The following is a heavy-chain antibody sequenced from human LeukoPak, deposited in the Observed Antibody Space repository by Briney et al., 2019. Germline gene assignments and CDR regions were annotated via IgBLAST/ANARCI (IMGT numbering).Heavy chain of an antibody. D-gene: IGHD1-1*01. J-gene: IGHJ4*02. Sequence: GGSLRLSCAASGFTFRSNWMSWVRQAPGKGLEWVAKRNQDGSQTKYVDSVKGRFTISRDNAKNSLHLQMNSLRADDTAVYYCAKYNDYHFDYWGQGTLVTVSP. V-gene: IGHV3-7*01. CDR2: RNQDGSQT. CDR1: GFTFRSNW. CDR3: AKYNDYHFDY.